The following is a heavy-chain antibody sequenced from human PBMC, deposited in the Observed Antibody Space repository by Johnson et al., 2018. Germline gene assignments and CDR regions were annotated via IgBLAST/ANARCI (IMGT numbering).Heavy chain of an antibody. D-gene: IGHD3-10*01. Sequence: QVQLVQSGGGVVQPGRSLRLSCAASGFTFSSYGMHWVRQAPGKGLEWVAVISYDGSNKYYADSVKGRFTISRENSKTTLYLQMNSLRAEDTAVYYCAKDHYYGSGSYYNVRDYYYGMDVWGQGTTVTVSS. CDR3: AKDHYYGSGSYYNVRDYYYGMDV. J-gene: IGHJ6*02. CDR1: GFTFSSYG. CDR2: ISYDGSNK. V-gene: IGHV3-30*18.